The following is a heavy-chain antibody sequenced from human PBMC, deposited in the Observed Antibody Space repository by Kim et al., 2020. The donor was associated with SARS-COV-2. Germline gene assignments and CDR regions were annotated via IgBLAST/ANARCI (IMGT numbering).Heavy chain of an antibody. J-gene: IGHJ4*02. D-gene: IGHD3-9*01. V-gene: IGHV3-21*01. CDR3: ARDDGYDILTGYYNYYFDY. CDR2: ISSSSSYI. CDR1: GFTFSSYS. Sequence: GGSLRLSCAASGFTFSSYSMNWVRQAPGKGLEWVSSISSSSSYIYYADSVKGRFTISRDNAKNSLYLQMNSLRAEDTAVYYCARDDGYDILTGYYNYYFDYWGQGTLVTVSS.